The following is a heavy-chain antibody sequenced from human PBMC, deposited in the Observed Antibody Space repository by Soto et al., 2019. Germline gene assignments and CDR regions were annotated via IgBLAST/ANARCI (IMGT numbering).Heavy chain of an antibody. CDR2: ILNDGSNR. CDR3: ARDDEYSGNGMDV. Sequence: QVQLVESGGGVVQPGRSLRLSCAASGFTFSNYGMHWVRQAPGKGLEWVAVILNDGSNRYHADSVKDRFTISRDNSKNMLYLQMNSLSAEATAVYYCARDDEYSGNGMDVWGQGTTVTVS. J-gene: IGHJ6*02. D-gene: IGHD3-10*01. CDR1: GFTFSNYG. V-gene: IGHV3-33*01.